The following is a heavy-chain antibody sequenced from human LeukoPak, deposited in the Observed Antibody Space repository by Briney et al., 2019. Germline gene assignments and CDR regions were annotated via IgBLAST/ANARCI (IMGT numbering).Heavy chain of an antibody. D-gene: IGHD3-22*01. Sequence: PSETLSLTCTVSGGSISSGSYYWSWIRRPAGKGLEWIGRIYTSGSTNYNPSLKSRVTISLDTSENHFSLKLSSVTAADTAVYYCARVTTGGYYNYWGQGTLVTVSS. J-gene: IGHJ4*02. V-gene: IGHV4-61*02. CDR2: IYTSGST. CDR3: ARVTTGGYYNY. CDR1: GGSISSGSYY.